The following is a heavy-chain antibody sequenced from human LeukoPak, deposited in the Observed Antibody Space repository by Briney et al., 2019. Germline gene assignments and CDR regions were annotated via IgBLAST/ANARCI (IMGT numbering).Heavy chain of an antibody. J-gene: IGHJ4*02. V-gene: IGHV1-18*01. Sequence: ASVKVSCKASGYTFTTYGISWVRQAPGQGLEWMGWISAYNGYTNYAQKLQGRVTMTTDTSTSTAYMELRSLRSDDTAVYYCARDSTNDYFDTSGGPDYWGQGTLVTVSS. CDR1: GYTFTTYG. CDR3: ARDSTNDYFDTSGGPDY. D-gene: IGHD3-22*01. CDR2: ISAYNGYT.